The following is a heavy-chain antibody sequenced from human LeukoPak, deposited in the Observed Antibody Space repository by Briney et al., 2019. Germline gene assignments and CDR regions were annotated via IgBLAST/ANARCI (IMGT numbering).Heavy chain of an antibody. Sequence: ASVKVSCKVSGHFLAELAMHWVRQAPGKGLEWVGGFDPGEGETFYAQEVLGRVSMTEDTSTDTAYMELSSLTSEDTAVYYCAILPLTVVTPLDVWGQGTTVTVSS. CDR2: FDPGEGET. V-gene: IGHV1-24*01. D-gene: IGHD4-23*01. J-gene: IGHJ6*02. CDR3: AILPLTVVTPLDV. CDR1: GHFLAELA.